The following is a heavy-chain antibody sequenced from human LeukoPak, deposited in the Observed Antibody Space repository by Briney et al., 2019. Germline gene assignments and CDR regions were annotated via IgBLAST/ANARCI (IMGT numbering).Heavy chain of an antibody. D-gene: IGHD2-15*01. CDR1: GYSFTSYW. V-gene: IGHV5-51*01. CDR3: ARGGYCSGGSCPPRSFDY. J-gene: IGHJ4*02. Sequence: GESLKISCKGSGYSFTSYWIGWVRQMPGKGLEWMGIIYPGDSDTRYSPSFQGQVTISADKSISTAYLPWSSLKASDTAMYYCARGGYCSGGSCPPRSFDYWGQGTLVTVSS. CDR2: IYPGDSDT.